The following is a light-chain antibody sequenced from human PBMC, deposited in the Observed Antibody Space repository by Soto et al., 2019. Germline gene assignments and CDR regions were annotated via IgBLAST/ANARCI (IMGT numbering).Light chain of an antibody. V-gene: IGKV3D-15*01. CDR1: QSVSAN. Sequence: EIVITQSPATLSVSPGERATLSCRASQSVSANLAWYQQKPGQAPRLLIYGPSTRATGIPARFSGSGSGTEFTLTISSLQSEDFAVYYCQQYNNWPPGTFGQGNKLEI. CDR3: QQYNNWPPGT. CDR2: GPS. J-gene: IGKJ2*01.